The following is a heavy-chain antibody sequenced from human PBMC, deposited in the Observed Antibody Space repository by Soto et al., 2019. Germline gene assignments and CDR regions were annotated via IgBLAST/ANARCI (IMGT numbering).Heavy chain of an antibody. CDR3: VRDLDGSGSYYTNY. V-gene: IGHV1-18*01. Sequence: ASVKVSCKTSGYTFSSIGISWVRQAPGQGLEWMGWISPHKDDTYYAQRLQGRVTMTTDTSTSTAYMELRSLRSDDTAVYFCVRDLDGSGSYYTNYWGQGTLVTVSS. J-gene: IGHJ4*02. CDR1: GYTFSSIG. D-gene: IGHD3-10*01. CDR2: ISPHKDDT.